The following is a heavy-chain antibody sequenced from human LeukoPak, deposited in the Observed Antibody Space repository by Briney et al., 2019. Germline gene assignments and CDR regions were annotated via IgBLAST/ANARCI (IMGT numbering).Heavy chain of an antibody. D-gene: IGHD1-26*01. CDR1: GFTFSSYA. Sequence: PGGSLRLSCAASGFTFSSYAMSWVRQAPGKGLEWVSGISGSGNTTYYADSVKGRFTISRDNSKNTLYLQMNSLRAEDTAVYYCAKDLGGGLYSGSYHGYWGQGTLVTVSS. CDR3: AKDLGGGLYSGSYHGY. V-gene: IGHV3-23*01. CDR2: ISGSGNTT. J-gene: IGHJ4*02.